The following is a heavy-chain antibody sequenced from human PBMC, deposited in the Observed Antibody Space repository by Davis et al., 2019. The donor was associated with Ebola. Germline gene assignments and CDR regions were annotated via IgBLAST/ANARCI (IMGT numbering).Heavy chain of an antibody. V-gene: IGHV3-30*03. J-gene: IGHJ6*02. CDR3: ARGGAGTTVVTPGAYYYYGMDV. CDR1: GFTFSSYG. D-gene: IGHD4-23*01. CDR2: ISYDGSNK. Sequence: PGGSLRLSCAASGFTFSSYGMHWVRQAPGKGLEWVAVISYDGSNKYYADSVKGRFTISRDNSKNTLYLQMNSLRAEDTAVYYCARGGAGTTVVTPGAYYYYGMDVWGQGTTVTVSS.